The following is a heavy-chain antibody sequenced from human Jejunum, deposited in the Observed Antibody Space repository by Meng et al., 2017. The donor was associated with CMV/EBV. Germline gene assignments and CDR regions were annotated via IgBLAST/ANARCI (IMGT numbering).Heavy chain of an antibody. CDR3: ARGRGNQPLFDF. J-gene: IGHJ4*02. V-gene: IGHV1-69*10. CDR2: LIPVLNKA. CDR1: GGSFSTYT. Sequence: QVPLVQSGAEVKKPGSAVKVACKTSGGSFSTYTFSWVRQAPGPGLEWMGGLIPVLNKAKSAPRFQDRVTFTADETTTTAYMELSSLTFEDTAVYFCARGRGNQPLFDFWGQGTLVTVSS. D-gene: IGHD2/OR15-2a*01.